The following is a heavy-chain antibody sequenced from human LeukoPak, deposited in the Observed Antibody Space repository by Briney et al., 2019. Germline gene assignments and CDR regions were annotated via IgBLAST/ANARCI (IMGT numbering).Heavy chain of an antibody. V-gene: IGHV3-30*02. CDR2: IRYDGSNK. D-gene: IGHD6-13*01. CDR1: GFTFSSYG. J-gene: IGHJ6*03. CDR3: ARAASYSSSWYHYYYYMDV. Sequence: PGGSLRLSCAASGFTFSSYGMHWVRQAPGKGLEWVAFIRYDGSNKYYADSVKGRFTISRDNAKNSLYLQMNSLRAEDTAVYYCARAASYSSSWYHYYYYMDVWGKGTTVTVSS.